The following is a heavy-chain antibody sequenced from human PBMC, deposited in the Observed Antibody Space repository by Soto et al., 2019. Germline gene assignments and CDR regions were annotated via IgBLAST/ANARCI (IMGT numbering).Heavy chain of an antibody. V-gene: IGHV2-5*02. Sequence: SGPTLVNPTQTLTLTCTFSGFSLSTSGVGVGWIRQPPGKALEWLALIYWDDDKRYSPSLKSRLTITKDTSKNHVVLTMTNMEPVDTATYFCAHSIYGDYDGDFDYWGQGTLVTVSS. CDR2: IYWDDDK. D-gene: IGHD4-17*01. J-gene: IGHJ4*02. CDR3: AHSIYGDYDGDFDY. CDR1: GFSLSTSGVG.